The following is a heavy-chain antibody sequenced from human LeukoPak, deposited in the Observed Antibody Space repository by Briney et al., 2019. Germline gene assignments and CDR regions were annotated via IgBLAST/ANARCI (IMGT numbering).Heavy chain of an antibody. J-gene: IGHJ4*02. CDR2: ISSSSSYI. D-gene: IGHD3-10*01. Sequence: GGSLRLSCAASGFTFSSYSMNWVRQAPGKGLEWVSSISSSSSYIYYADSVKGRFTISRDNAKNSLYLQMNSLRAEDMAVYYCASRFGDKFYFDYWGQGTLVTVSS. CDR3: ASRFGDKFYFDY. CDR1: GFTFSSYS. V-gene: IGHV3-21*01.